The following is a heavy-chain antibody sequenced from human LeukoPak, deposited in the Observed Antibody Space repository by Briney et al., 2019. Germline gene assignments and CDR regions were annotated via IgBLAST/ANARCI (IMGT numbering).Heavy chain of an antibody. CDR3: ARGYYYESSGYYRTFDY. D-gene: IGHD3-22*01. V-gene: IGHV3-21*01. J-gene: IGHJ4*01. Sequence: PGGSLRLSCAASGFTFSSYSMNWVRQAPGKGLEWVSSISSSSSYIYYADSVTGRFTISRDNAKNSLYLQMKSLRAEDTAVYYSARGYYYESSGYYRTFDYWGHGTLVTVSS. CDR2: ISSSSSYI. CDR1: GFTFSSYS.